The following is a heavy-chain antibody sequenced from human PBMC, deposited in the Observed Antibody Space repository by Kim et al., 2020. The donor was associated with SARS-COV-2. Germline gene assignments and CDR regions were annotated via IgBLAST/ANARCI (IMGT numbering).Heavy chain of an antibody. V-gene: IGHV5-51*01. Sequence: YSPSFQGQVTISADKSISTAYLQWSSLKASDTAMYYCARPDSYGGGELDYWGQGTLVTVSS. CDR3: ARPDSYGGGELDY. J-gene: IGHJ4*02. D-gene: IGHD5-18*01.